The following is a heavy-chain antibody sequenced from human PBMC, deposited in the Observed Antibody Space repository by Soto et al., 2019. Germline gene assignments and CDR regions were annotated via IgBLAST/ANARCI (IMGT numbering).Heavy chain of an antibody. J-gene: IGHJ4*02. V-gene: IGHV3-53*01. CDR1: GFTVSSNY. D-gene: IGHD5-18*01. CDR3: VRDVGGYSYGLDY. Sequence: PGGSLRLSCAASGFTVSSNYMSWVRQAPGKGPEWVLVIYSGGSTYYADSVKGRFTISRDNPKNTLYLQMNSLRAEDTAVYYCVRDVGGYSYGLDYWGQGTLVTVSS. CDR2: IYSGGST.